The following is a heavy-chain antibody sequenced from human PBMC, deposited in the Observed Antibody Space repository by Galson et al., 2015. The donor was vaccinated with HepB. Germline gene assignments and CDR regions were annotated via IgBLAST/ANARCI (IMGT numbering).Heavy chain of an antibody. CDR2: IKSDGRDT. J-gene: IGHJ4*02. Sequence: SLRLSCAASGFTFSNSWMHWVRQAPGKGLVWVSRIKSDGRDTIYADSVKGRFTISRDNAKNTLYLQMNSLRAEDTAVYYCARDSPRRDSYFDYWGQGALVTVSS. V-gene: IGHV3-74*01. D-gene: IGHD2-21*02. CDR1: GFTFSNSW. CDR3: ARDSPRRDSYFDY.